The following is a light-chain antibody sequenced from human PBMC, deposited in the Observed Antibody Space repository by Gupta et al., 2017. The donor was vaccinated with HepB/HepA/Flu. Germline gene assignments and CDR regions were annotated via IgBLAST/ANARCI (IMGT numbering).Light chain of an antibody. Sequence: QSALTQPPSASGSPGQSVTISCTGTSSDVGGYKYVSWYQQYPGKAPKLMIYEVIKRPSGVPDRFSGSKSGNTASLTVSGLQAEDEADYYCSSYAASNSVVFGGGTKLTVL. CDR2: EVI. CDR1: SSDVGGYKY. V-gene: IGLV2-8*01. J-gene: IGLJ2*01. CDR3: SSYAASNSVV.